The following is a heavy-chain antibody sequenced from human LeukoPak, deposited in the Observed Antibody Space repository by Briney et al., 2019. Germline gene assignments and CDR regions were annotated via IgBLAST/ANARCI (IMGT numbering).Heavy chain of an antibody. J-gene: IGHJ6*02. D-gene: IGHD5-18*01. CDR3: ARDVGTAIGYYYYGMDV. CDR1: GYTFTSYD. Sequence: ASVKGSCKASGYTFTSYDINWVRQATGQGLEWMGWMNPNSGNTGYAQKFQGRVTMTRNTSISTAYMELSSLRSDDTAVYYCARDVGTAIGYYYYGMDVWGQGTTVTVSS. V-gene: IGHV1-8*01. CDR2: MNPNSGNT.